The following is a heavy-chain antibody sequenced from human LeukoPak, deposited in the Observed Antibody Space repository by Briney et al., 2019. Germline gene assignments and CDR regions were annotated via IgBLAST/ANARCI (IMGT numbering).Heavy chain of an antibody. CDR2: IYYSGST. CDR3: ARHTSSGWTPKRFDY. D-gene: IGHD6-19*01. CDR1: GGSISSYY. V-gene: IGHV4-39*01. Sequence: SETLSLTCTVSGGSISSYYWGWIRQPPGKGLEWIGSIYYSGSTYYNPSLKSRVTISVDTSKNQFSLKLSSVTAADTAVYYCARHTSSGWTPKRFDYWGQGTLVTVSS. J-gene: IGHJ4*02.